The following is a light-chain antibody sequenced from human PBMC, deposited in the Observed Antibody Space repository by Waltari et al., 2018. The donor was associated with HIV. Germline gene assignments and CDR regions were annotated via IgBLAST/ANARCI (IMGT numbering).Light chain of an antibody. J-gene: IGKJ4*01. CDR3: MQPLQAPQVT. CDR1: QSPLHSDGNNY. Sequence: DTVMTQSPPSLPVTPGEPASIFCRASQSPLHSDGNNYVDWYLQKPGQSPQLLIYLASNRASGVPDRFSGSGSGTDFTLKISRVEAEDVGVYYCMQPLQAPQVTFGGGTNVEIK. V-gene: IGKV2-28*01. CDR2: LAS.